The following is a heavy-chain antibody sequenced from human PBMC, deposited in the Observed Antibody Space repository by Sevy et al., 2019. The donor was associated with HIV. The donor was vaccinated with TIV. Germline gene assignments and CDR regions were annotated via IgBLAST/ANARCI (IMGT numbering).Heavy chain of an antibody. CDR2: ISGSGGST. V-gene: IGHV3-23*01. Sequence: GSLRLSCAASGFTFSSYAMSWVRQAPGKGLEWVSAISGSGGSTYYADSVKDRFTISRDNSKNTLYLQMNSLRAEDTAVYYCAKVGELVELGGYFDYWGQGTLVTVSS. CDR3: AKVGELVELGGYFDY. CDR1: GFTFSSYA. D-gene: IGHD3-10*01. J-gene: IGHJ4*02.